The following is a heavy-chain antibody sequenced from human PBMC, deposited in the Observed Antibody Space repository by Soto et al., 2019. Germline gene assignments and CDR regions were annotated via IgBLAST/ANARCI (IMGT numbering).Heavy chain of an antibody. Sequence: SETLSLTCTVSGGSISSGGYYWSWIRQHPGKGLEWIGYMYYSGSTYYNPSLKSRVTISVDTSKNQFSLKLSSVTAADTAVYYCARRYGGKFDYWGQGTLVTVSS. CDR2: MYYSGST. CDR1: GGSISSGGYY. V-gene: IGHV4-31*03. D-gene: IGHD1-26*01. CDR3: ARRYGGKFDY. J-gene: IGHJ4*02.